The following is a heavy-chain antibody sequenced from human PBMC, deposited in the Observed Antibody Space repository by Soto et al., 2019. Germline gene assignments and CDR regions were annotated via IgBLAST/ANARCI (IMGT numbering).Heavy chain of an antibody. J-gene: IGHJ4*02. D-gene: IGHD6-13*01. CDR3: ARRGPGTYFDY. V-gene: IGHV3-23*01. Sequence: EVQLLESGGGLVQPGGSLRLSCAASGFTFSSYAMRWVREAPGKGLEWVSAVSGSGGSTYYADSVKGRFTISRDNSKNTLYLQMNSLRAEDTAVYYCARRGPGTYFDYWGQGTLVTVSS. CDR1: GFTFSSYA. CDR2: VSGSGGST.